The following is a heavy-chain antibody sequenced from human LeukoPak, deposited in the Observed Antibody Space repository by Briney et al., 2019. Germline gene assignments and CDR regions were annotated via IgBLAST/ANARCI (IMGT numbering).Heavy chain of an antibody. CDR1: GYTFTSYN. CDR2: INPSGGST. J-gene: IGHJ4*02. D-gene: IGHD3-22*01. Sequence: ASVKVSCKASGYTFTSYNIHWVRQAPGQGLEWMGIINPSGGSTNYAQKFQGRVTMTRDTSTSTVYMELSSLRYEDTAVYYCARDLYHRYYHNSGHAFDYWGQGTLVIVSS. CDR3: ARDLYHRYYHNSGHAFDY. V-gene: IGHV1-46*01.